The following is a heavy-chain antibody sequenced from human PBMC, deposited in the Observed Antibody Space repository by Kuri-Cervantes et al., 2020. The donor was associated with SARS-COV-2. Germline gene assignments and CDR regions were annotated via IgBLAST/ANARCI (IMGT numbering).Heavy chain of an antibody. CDR1: GFAFSSYS. CDR2: IISSSSYI. CDR3: ARDGAARRLYRDV. V-gene: IGHV3-21*01. D-gene: IGHD6-6*01. Sequence: GESLKIPCAASGFAFSSYSMNWVRQAPGKGLEWVSSIISSSSYIYYADSVKRRFTISRDDAKKSLYLLKNSLRAEDTAVYYCARDGAARRLYRDVWGKGTTVTVSS. J-gene: IGHJ6*03.